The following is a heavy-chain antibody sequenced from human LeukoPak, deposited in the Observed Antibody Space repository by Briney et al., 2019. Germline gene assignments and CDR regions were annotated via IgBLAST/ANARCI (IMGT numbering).Heavy chain of an antibody. D-gene: IGHD7-27*01. CDR1: GFIFSSYW. Sequence: GGSLRLSCAASGFIFSSYWMTWVRQAPRKGLEWVATIKYDGNEKFYVNSVTGRFTISRDSAKNSLFLQMNSLTAEDTAVYYCVRESFSRGDFNWGQGTLVSVSS. V-gene: IGHV3-7*01. CDR3: VRESFSRGDFN. J-gene: IGHJ4*02. CDR2: IKYDGNEK.